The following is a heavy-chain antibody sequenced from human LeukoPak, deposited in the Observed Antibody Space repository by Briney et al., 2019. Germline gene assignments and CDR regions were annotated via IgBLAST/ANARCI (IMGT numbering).Heavy chain of an antibody. J-gene: IGHJ4*02. CDR2: ITNSGNSK. Sequence: PGGSLRLSCAASEFTFSSYSMNWVRQAPGKGLEWVSYITNSGNSKSYADSVKGRFTISRDNTKNSLHLQMNGLRAEDTAVYYCARTRSSGYLTFDCWGQGILVTVSS. V-gene: IGHV3-48*01. CDR3: ARTRSSGYLTFDC. D-gene: IGHD3-22*01. CDR1: EFTFSSYS.